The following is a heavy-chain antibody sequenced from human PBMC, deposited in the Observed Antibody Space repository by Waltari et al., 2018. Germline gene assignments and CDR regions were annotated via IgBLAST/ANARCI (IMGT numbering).Heavy chain of an antibody. D-gene: IGHD1-1*01. CDR2: INPNSGGT. Sequence: QVQLVQSGAEVKKPGASVKVSCKASGYTFTGYYMHWVRQAPGQGLEWMGRINPNSGGTNYAQKVQGRVTMTRDTSISTAYMELSRLTSDDTAIYYCARGTERGDYWGQGTLVTVSS. J-gene: IGHJ4*02. CDR1: GYTFTGYY. CDR3: ARGTERGDY. V-gene: IGHV1-2*06.